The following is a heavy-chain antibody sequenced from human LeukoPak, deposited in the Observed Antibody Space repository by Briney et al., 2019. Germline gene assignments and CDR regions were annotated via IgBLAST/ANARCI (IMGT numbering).Heavy chain of an antibody. CDR3: AKDLMRDRWFGES. CDR2: IRYDGNDK. D-gene: IGHD3-10*01. V-gene: IGHV3-30*02. CDR1: GFTFSSYG. Sequence: GGSLRLSCAASGFTFSSYGMSWVRQTPGKGLEWVAFIRYDGNDKFYADSVKGRFTISRDTSRNTLYLQMNSLRAEDTAVYYCAKDLMRDRWFGESWGQGTLVTVSS. J-gene: IGHJ5*02.